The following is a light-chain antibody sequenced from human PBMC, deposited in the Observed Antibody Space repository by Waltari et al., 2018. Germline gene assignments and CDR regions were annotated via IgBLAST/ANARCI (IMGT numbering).Light chain of an antibody. CDR3: FSYAGSNSFA. CDR2: DVS. J-gene: IGLJ2*01. Sequence: SALTQPASVPGPPGQSLTVSCIGTSNDIWSYNFVSWFQQHPGRAPKLMIYDVSERPLGVSNRFSGSKSGNTASLTISGLQAEDEADYYCFSYAGSNSFAFGGGTRVTVL. CDR1: SNDIWSYNF. V-gene: IGLV2-23*02.